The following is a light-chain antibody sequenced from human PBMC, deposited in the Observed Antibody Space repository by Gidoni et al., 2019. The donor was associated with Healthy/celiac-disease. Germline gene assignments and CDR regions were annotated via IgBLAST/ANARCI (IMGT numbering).Light chain of an antibody. V-gene: IGKV1-39*01. Sequence: DIQTTQSPSSLSASVGDRVTITCRASQSISSYLNWYQQKPGKAPKLLIYAASSLQSGVPSRFSGSGSGTDFTLTISSLQPEDFATYYCQQSYSTPMCSFGQGTKLEIK. CDR1: QSISSY. CDR3: QQSYSTPMCS. J-gene: IGKJ2*04. CDR2: AAS.